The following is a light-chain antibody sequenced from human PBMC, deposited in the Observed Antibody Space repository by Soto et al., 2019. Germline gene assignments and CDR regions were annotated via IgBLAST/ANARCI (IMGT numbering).Light chain of an antibody. CDR1: QSVRSN. V-gene: IGKV3-15*01. CDR2: GAS. Sequence: EIVMTQSPATLSVSPGGRATLSCRASQSVRSNLAWFQQRPGQAPRLPIYGASTRATGLPARFSGSGSGTEFTLTISGLQSEDFAVYFCQQYDNWPAWTFGQGTKVEIK. CDR3: QQYDNWPAWT. J-gene: IGKJ1*01.